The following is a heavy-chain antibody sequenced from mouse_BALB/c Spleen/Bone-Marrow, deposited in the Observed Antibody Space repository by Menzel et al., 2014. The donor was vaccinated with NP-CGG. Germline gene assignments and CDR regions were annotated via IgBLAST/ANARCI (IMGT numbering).Heavy chain of an antibody. CDR2: ISSGGSYT. CDR1: GFTFSSYG. D-gene: IGHD1-1*01. CDR3: ARDFITTDAMDY. Sequence: EVNVVESGGDLVKPGGSLKLSCAASGFTFSSYGMSWVRQTPDKRLEWVATISSGGSYTYYPDNVKGRFTISRDNAKNTLYLQMGSLKSEDTAMYYCARDFITTDAMDYWGQGTSVTVSS. J-gene: IGHJ4*01. V-gene: IGHV5-6*01.